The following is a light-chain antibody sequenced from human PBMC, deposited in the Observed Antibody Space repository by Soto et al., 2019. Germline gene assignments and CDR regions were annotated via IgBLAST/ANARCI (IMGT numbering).Light chain of an antibody. J-gene: IGLJ2*01. V-gene: IGLV1-40*01. CDR3: QSYDRSLSGSV. Sequence: QSVLTQPPSVSGAPGQRVTISCTGSSSNIGAGYDVHWYQQLPGTAPKLLIYGNSNRPSGVPDRFSGSKSATAVSLAINGLQAEDEADYYCQSYDRSLSGSVFGGGTKLTVL. CDR1: SSNIGAGYD. CDR2: GNS.